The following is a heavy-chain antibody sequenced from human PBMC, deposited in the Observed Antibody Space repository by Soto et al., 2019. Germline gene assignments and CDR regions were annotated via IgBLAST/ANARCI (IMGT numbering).Heavy chain of an antibody. Sequence: QVQLVESGGGVVQPGRSLRLSCAASGFTFSSYAMHWVRQAPGKGLEWAAVISYDGSNKYYADSVKGRFTISRDNSKNTLYLQMNSLRAEDTAVYYCARDIYDYYDSSGYYDAFDIWGQGTMVTVSS. D-gene: IGHD3-22*01. CDR1: GFTFSSYA. CDR2: ISYDGSNK. J-gene: IGHJ3*02. V-gene: IGHV3-30-3*01. CDR3: ARDIYDYYDSSGYYDAFDI.